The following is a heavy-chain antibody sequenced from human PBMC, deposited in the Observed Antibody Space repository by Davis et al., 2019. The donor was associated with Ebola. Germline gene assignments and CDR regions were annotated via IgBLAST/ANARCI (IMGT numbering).Heavy chain of an antibody. V-gene: IGHV3-21*01. CDR2: ISSSSSYI. Sequence: PGGSLRLSCAASGFTFRSYWMNWVRQAPGKGLEWVSSISSSSSYIYYADSVKGRFTISRDNAKNSLFLQMNSLRAEDTAVYYCARDLDTAMVTWYYYYDMDVWGKGTTVTVSS. J-gene: IGHJ6*04. CDR1: GFTFRSYW. CDR3: ARDLDTAMVTWYYYYDMDV. D-gene: IGHD5-18*01.